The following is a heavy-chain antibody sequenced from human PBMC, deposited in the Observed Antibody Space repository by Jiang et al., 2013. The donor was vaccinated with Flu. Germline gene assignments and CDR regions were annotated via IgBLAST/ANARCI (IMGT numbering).Heavy chain of an antibody. V-gene: IGHV1-3*01. D-gene: IGHD3-22*01. CDR3: AREGGTYHYDSSGYCAFDI. CDR2: INADNGDT. Sequence: PGQRPEWLGWINADNGDTRFSQNFQDRVTFSRDRSANTAYMELSSLRSEDTAVYYCAREGGTYHYDSSGYCAFDIWGQGTMVTVSS. J-gene: IGHJ3*02.